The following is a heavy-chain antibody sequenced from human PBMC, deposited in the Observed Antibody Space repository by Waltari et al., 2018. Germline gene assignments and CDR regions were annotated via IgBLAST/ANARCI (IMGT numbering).Heavy chain of an antibody. CDR1: GFRFSTYD. V-gene: IGHV3-48*04. CDR3: SRSKLGRTTFDY. D-gene: IGHD7-27*01. J-gene: IGHJ4*02. CDR2: ISSTSGTI. Sequence: EVQVVESGGGLVQPGGSLRLSCAASGFRFSTYDMNWVRQAPGKGLEWVSYISSTSGTIYYADSVKGRFTISRDNAKNSLYLQMNSLRAEDTAVYYCSRSKLGRTTFDYWGQGTLVPVSS.